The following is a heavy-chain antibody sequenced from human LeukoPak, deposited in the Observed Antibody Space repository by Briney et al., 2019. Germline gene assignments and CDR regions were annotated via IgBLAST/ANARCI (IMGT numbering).Heavy chain of an antibody. V-gene: IGHV3-74*01. D-gene: IGHD6-19*01. CDR1: GFTFSSYW. CDR3: ARRPSLWLVDY. Sequence: LAGGSLRLSCAASGFTFSSYWMHWVRQAPGKGLVWVSRINSDGSSTSYADSVKGRFTISRDNAKNSLYLQMNSLRAEDTAVYYCARRPSLWLVDYWGQGTLVTVSS. CDR2: INSDGSST. J-gene: IGHJ4*02.